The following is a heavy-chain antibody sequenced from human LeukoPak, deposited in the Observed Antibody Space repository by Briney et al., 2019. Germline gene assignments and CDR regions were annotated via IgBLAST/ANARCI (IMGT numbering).Heavy chain of an antibody. D-gene: IGHD3-10*01. V-gene: IGHV1-3*01. Sequence: GAAVQVSSTASVYTFTSYPMHWVRQAPGQRHEWMGWINAGNGDTRYSQTFQGRVTITRDTSARTAYMELSSMRSEETAVYYCARDQFGSGTYGFFDYWGQGTLVTVSS. CDR2: INAGNGDT. J-gene: IGHJ4*02. CDR1: VYTFTSYP. CDR3: ARDQFGSGTYGFFDY.